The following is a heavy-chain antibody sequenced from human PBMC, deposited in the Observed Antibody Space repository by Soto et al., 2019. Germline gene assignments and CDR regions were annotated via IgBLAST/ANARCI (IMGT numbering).Heavy chain of an antibody. CDR3: ASHSSGWYKPYLDY. V-gene: IGHV4-59*01. J-gene: IGHJ4*02. CDR2: VYYNGNT. D-gene: IGHD6-19*01. Sequence: SETLSLTCTVSGGSISSFYWSWIRQPPGKELEWIGYVYYNGNTNYNPSLKSRVTISVDTSKNQFSLELSSVTAADTAVYYCASHSSGWYKPYLDYWGQGTLVTVSS. CDR1: GGSISSFY.